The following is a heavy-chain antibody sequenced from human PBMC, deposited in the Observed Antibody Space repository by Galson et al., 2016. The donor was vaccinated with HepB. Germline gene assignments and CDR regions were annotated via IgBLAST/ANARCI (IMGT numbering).Heavy chain of an antibody. Sequence: SLRLSCAASGLTFSNYEMSWVRQAPGKGLEWVSYISVSGNSKYYAGSVKGRFTLSRDNAKNSLYLQMDSLRTEDTAVYYCSGGPPTMDGGGWYGMVFDTWGQGTLVTVSS. V-gene: IGHV3-48*03. CDR2: ISVSGNSK. J-gene: IGHJ4*02. D-gene: IGHD6-19*01. CDR1: GLTFSNYE. CDR3: SGGPPTMDGGGWYGMVFDT.